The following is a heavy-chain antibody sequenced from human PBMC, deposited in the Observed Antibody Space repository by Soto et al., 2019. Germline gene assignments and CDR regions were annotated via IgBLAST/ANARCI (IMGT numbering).Heavy chain of an antibody. J-gene: IGHJ6*02. CDR3: ARGNRLTYSSSSIFYPWDYYYYGMDV. D-gene: IGHD6-6*01. CDR2: IYSGGST. Sequence: GGSLRLSCAASGFTVSSNYMSWVRQAPGKGLEWVSVIYSGGSTYYADSVKGRFTISRDNSKNTLYLQMNSLRAEDTAVYYCARGNRLTYSSSSIFYPWDYYYYGMDVWGQGTTVTVSS. CDR1: GFTVSSNY. V-gene: IGHV3-66*01.